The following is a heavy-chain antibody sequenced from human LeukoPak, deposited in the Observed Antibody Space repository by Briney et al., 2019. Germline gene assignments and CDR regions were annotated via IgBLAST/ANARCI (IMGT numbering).Heavy chain of an antibody. J-gene: IGHJ4*02. V-gene: IGHV1-18*01. D-gene: IGHD6-13*01. Sequence: ASVKGSCKASGYTFTSYGISWVRQATGQGLEWMGWISAYNGNTNYAQKLQGRVTMTTDTSTSTVYMELRSLRSDDTAIYYCARDRSRIAAAGIGDYWGQGTLVTVSS. CDR1: GYTFTSYG. CDR3: ARDRSRIAAAGIGDY. CDR2: ISAYNGNT.